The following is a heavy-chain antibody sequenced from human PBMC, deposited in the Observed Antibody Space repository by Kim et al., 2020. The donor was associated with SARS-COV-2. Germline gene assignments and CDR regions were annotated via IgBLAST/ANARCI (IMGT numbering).Heavy chain of an antibody. CDR1: GFTFTGYA. D-gene: IGHD2-2*03. CDR3: MKGGWGWIWDH. Sequence: GGSLRLSCTTSGFTFTGYAMSRVRQAPGKGLEWVSSIDGRDGTTYYVDSVKGRFTISRDNSKNILYLQMNSLRADDTAVYYCMKGGWGWIWDHWGQGTRVTVSS. CDR2: IDGRDGTT. V-gene: IGHV3-23*01. J-gene: IGHJ4*02.